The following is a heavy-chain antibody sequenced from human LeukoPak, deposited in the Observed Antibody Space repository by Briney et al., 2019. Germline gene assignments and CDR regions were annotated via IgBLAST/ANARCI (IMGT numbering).Heavy chain of an antibody. V-gene: IGHV3-49*03. CDR1: GFTFADFT. Sequence: PGGSLRLSCTASGFTFADFTVSWFRQSPGQGLEWVGFIRSNVYGGTTEHAASVEARFTISRDDSNSIAYLQMNSLKTEDTAVYYCTRGNGRYVMVDWWGQGTLVTVSS. D-gene: IGHD2-8*01. J-gene: IGHJ4*02. CDR2: IRSNVYGGTT. CDR3: TRGNGRYVMVDW.